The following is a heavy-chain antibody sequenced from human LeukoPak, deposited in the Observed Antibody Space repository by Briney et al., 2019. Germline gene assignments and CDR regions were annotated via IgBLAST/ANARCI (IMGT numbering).Heavy chain of an antibody. CDR3: ARGYNWVSPTRKFYYMDV. Sequence: PSETLSLTCTVSGGSISSYYWSWIRQPAGKGLEWIGRIYSSGGTNYNPSLKSRVTMSVATSKNQFSLKLSSVTAADTAVYYCARGYNWVSPTRKFYYMDVWGKGTTVTVPS. CDR2: IYSSGGT. V-gene: IGHV4-4*07. D-gene: IGHD1-20*01. J-gene: IGHJ6*03. CDR1: GGSISSYY.